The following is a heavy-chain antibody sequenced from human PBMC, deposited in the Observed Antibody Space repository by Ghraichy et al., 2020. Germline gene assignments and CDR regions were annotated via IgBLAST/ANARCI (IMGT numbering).Heavy chain of an antibody. CDR2: ISSSSTI. J-gene: IGHJ4*02. Sequence: GSLRLSCAASGFTFSSYSMNWVRQAPGKGLEWVSYISSSSTIYYADSVKGRFTISRDNAKNSLYLQMNSLRDEDTAVYYCARDLIYGVVAYWGQGTLVTVSS. CDR3: ARDLIYGVVAY. V-gene: IGHV3-48*02. D-gene: IGHD2-15*01. CDR1: GFTFSSYS.